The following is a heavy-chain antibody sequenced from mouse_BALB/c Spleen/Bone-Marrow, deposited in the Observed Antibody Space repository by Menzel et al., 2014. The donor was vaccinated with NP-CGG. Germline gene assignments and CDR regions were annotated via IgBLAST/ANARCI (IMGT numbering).Heavy chain of an antibody. D-gene: IGHD2-3*01. CDR3: ARYDGYFDY. J-gene: IGHJ2*01. Sequence: VMLVESGAELVRPGTSVKVSCKASGYAFTDYLMEWLKQRPGQGLEWIGVINPRSGSTNYNEKFKDKATLTADKSSSTAYMQLSSLTSDDSAVYFCARYDGYFDYWGQGTILTVSS. CDR2: INPRSGST. V-gene: IGHV1-54*01. CDR1: GYAFTDYL.